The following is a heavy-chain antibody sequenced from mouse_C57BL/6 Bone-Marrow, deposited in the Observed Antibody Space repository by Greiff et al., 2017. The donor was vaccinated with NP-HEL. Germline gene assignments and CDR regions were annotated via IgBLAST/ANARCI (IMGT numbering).Heavy chain of an antibody. CDR1: GFNIKDYY. CDR2: IDPEDGDT. D-gene: IGHD2-12*01. CDR3: TPPLKSNYRVAGFAY. Sequence: EVQLQQSGAELVRPGASVKLSCTASGFNIKDYYMHWVKQRPEQGLEWIGRIDPEDGDTEYAPKFPGKATMTADTSSNTAYLQLSSLTSADTAVFYCTPPLKSNYRVAGFAYGGQGTLVTVSA. J-gene: IGHJ3*01. V-gene: IGHV14-1*01.